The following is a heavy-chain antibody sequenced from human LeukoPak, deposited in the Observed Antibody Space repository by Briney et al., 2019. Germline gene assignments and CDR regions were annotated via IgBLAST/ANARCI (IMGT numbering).Heavy chain of an antibody. CDR1: GGSISSSSYY. J-gene: IGHJ4*02. CDR3: ASGYDNSRYYYVPDY. V-gene: IGHV4-39*01. CDR2: IYYSGST. Sequence: SETLSLTCTVSGGSISSSSYYWGWIRQPPGTGLEWIGNIYYSGSTYYNPSLKSRVTISVDTSKNQFSLKLSSVTAADTAVYYCASGYDNSRYYYVPDYWGQGTLVTVSS. D-gene: IGHD3-22*01.